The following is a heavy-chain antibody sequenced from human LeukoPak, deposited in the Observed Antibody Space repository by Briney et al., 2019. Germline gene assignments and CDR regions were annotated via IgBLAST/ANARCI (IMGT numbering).Heavy chain of an antibody. J-gene: IGHJ6*03. CDR2: IYTSGST. CDR3: AREDSSSSNYYYYYMDV. Sequence: PSQTLSLTCTVSVGSISSGTYYWSWIRQPAGEGLEWIGRIYTSGSTNYNPSLKSRVTISVDTSKNQFSLKLSSVTAADTAVYYCAREDSSSSNYYYYYMDVWGKGTTVTVSS. V-gene: IGHV4-61*02. D-gene: IGHD6-6*01. CDR1: VGSISSGTYY.